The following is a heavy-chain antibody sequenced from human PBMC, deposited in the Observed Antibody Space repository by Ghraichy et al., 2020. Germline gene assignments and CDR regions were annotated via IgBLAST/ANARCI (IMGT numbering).Heavy chain of an antibody. Sequence: SETLSLTCTVSGGSISSSSYYWGWIRQPPGKGLEWIGSIYYSGSTYYNPSLKSRVTISVDTSKNQFSLKLSSVTAADTAVYYCASRRRDWELLFDYWGQGTLVTVSS. CDR1: GGSISSSSYY. J-gene: IGHJ4*02. CDR2: IYYSGST. D-gene: IGHD1-26*01. V-gene: IGHV4-39*01. CDR3: ASRRRDWELLFDY.